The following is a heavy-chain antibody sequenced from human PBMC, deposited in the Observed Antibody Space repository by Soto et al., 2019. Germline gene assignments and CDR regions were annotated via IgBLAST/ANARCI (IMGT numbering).Heavy chain of an antibody. CDR2: IWYDGSNK. J-gene: IGHJ6*02. Sequence: QVQLVESGGGVVQPGRSLRLSCAASGFTFSSYGMHWVRQAPGKGLEWVAVIWYDGSNKYYADSVKGRFTISRDNSKNTLYLQMNSLRAEDTAVYYCARDAQSDTAMVELYYYGMDVWGQGTTVTVSS. CDR3: ARDAQSDTAMVELYYYGMDV. CDR1: GFTFSSYG. D-gene: IGHD5-18*01. V-gene: IGHV3-33*01.